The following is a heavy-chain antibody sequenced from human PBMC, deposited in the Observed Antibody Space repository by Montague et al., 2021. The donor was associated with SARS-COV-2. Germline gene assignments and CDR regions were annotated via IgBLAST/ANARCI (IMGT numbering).Heavy chain of an antibody. CDR2: INHSGST. CDR3: ARGYDYVWGSFRSLHWFDP. CDR1: GGSFSGYY. V-gene: IGHV4-34*01. J-gene: IGHJ5*02. D-gene: IGHD3-16*02. Sequence: SETLSLTCAVYGGSFSGYYWSWIRQPPGKGLEWIGEINHSGSTNYNPTLKSRVTISVDPSKNQFSLKLSSVTAADTAVYYCARGYDYVWGSFRSLHWFDPWGQGTLVTVSS.